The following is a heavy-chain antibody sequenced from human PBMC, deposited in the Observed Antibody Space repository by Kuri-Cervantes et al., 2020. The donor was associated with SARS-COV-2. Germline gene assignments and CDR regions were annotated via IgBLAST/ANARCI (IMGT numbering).Heavy chain of an antibody. CDR1: GGIFSSYA. CDR2: ISTIFGTA. CDR3: VRGNFYDSSDSGSLGVFDI. J-gene: IGHJ3*02. V-gene: IGHV1-69*05. D-gene: IGHD3-22*01. Sequence: SVKVSCKATGGIFSSYAISWVRQAPGQGLEWMGGISTIFGTANYAQKFQGRVTITTSESTSTAYMELSSLRSEDTAVYYCVRGNFYDSSDSGSLGVFDIWGQGTMVTVSS.